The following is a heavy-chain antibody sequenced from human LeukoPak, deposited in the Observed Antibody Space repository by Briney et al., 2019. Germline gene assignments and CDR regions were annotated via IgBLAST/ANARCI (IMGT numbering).Heavy chain of an antibody. V-gene: IGHV3-15*01. Sequence: GGSLRLSCAASGFTFSNAWMSWVRQAPGKGLEWVGRIKSKTDGGTTDYAAPVKGRFTISRDDSKNTLYLQMNSLKTEDTAVYYCAKCMSATGVCLNFDSWGQGILVTVSS. CDR1: GFTFSNAW. D-gene: IGHD2-21*02. J-gene: IGHJ4*02. CDR3: AKCMSATGVCLNFDS. CDR2: IKSKTDGGTT.